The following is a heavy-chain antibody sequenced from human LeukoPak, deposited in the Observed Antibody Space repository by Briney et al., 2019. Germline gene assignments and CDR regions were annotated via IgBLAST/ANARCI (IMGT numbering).Heavy chain of an antibody. J-gene: IGHJ4*02. CDR2: ISGSGGST. V-gene: IGHV3-23*01. Sequence: GGSLRLSCAASGFTFSDYYMSWIRQAPGKGLEWVSAISGSGGSTYYADSVKGRFTISRDNSKNTLYLQMNSLRAEDTAVYYCAKYMVGGPVDYWGQGTLVTVSS. D-gene: IGHD1-26*01. CDR1: GFTFSDYY. CDR3: AKYMVGGPVDY.